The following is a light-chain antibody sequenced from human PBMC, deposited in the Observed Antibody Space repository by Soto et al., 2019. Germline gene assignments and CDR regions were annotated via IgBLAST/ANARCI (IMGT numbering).Light chain of an antibody. V-gene: IGLV2-14*01. CDR3: SSYTSSSTVV. CDR2: EVS. Sequence: QSALTQPASVSGSPRQSITISCTGISTDVGGYNYVSWYQQHPGKAPKLMIYEVSNRPSGVSNRFSGSKSGNTASLTISGLQAEDEADYYCSSYTSSSTVVFGGGTKLTVL. J-gene: IGLJ2*01. CDR1: STDVGGYNY.